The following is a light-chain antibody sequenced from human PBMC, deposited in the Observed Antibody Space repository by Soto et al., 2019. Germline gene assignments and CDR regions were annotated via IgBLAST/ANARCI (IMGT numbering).Light chain of an antibody. J-gene: IGKJ1*01. V-gene: IGKV3-20*01. CDR2: GAS. Sequence: ESVLTQSPGTLSLSPGEKATLSCRASQSVSSSYLAWYQKKPGQAPRLLIYGASSRATGIPDRFSGSGSGTDFTLTVSRLEPEDFAVYYCQQFGSSSWTFGQGPKGEIK. CDR3: QQFGSSSWT. CDR1: QSVSSSY.